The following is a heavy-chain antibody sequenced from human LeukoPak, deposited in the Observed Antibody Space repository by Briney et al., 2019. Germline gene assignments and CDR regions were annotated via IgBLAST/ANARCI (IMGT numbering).Heavy chain of an antibody. CDR2: IGTAGDT. CDR1: GFTFSSYD. D-gene: IGHD4-17*01. J-gene: IGHJ4*02. CDR3: ARALSPSQQYGDYYFDY. V-gene: IGHV3-13*01. Sequence: GGSLRLSCAASGFTFSSYDMHWVRQATGKGLEWVSAIGTAGDTYYPGSVKGRFAISRENAKNSLYLQMNSLRAGDTAVYYCARALSPSQQYGDYYFDYWGQGTLVTVSS.